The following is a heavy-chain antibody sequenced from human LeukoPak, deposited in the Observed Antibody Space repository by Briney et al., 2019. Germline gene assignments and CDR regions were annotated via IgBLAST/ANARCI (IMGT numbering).Heavy chain of an antibody. CDR2: ICYTGST. D-gene: IGHD3-16*01. J-gene: IGHJ4*02. CDR3: ARRWGNIVGVTYEY. Sequence: PSETLSLTCTISGSSITSVSHYWGWIRQPPGKGLEWIGDICYTGSTYYSPSLGSRVTMSVHTSENQFSLRLNSVTAVDTAVYYCARRWGNIVGVTYEYWGQGTLVTVSS. CDR1: GSSITSVSHY. V-gene: IGHV4-39*01.